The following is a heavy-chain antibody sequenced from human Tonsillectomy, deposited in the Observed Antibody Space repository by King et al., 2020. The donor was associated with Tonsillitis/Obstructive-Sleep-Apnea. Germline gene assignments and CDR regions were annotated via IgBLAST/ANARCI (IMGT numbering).Heavy chain of an antibody. CDR3: AKDGGYDSFDY. Sequence: VQLVESGGGLVQPGGSLRLTCAASGFSFSTYVMSWVRQAPGKGLEWVSAISGSGGSTYYADSVKGRFTIPRDNSKNTLYLQMNSLRAEDTAVYYCAKDGGYDSFDYWGQGTLVTVSS. V-gene: IGHV3-23*04. J-gene: IGHJ4*02. D-gene: IGHD5-12*01. CDR1: GFSFSTYV. CDR2: ISGSGGST.